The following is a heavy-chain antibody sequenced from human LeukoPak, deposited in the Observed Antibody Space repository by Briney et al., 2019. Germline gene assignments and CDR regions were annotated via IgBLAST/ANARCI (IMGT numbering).Heavy chain of an antibody. CDR3: ARGPPLRFLEWLSPLFDY. CDR2: INPNSGGT. CDR1: GYTFTGYY. J-gene: IGHJ4*02. Sequence: ASVTVSCRASGYTFTGYYMHWVRQAPGQGLEWMGWINPNSGGTNYAQKFQGRVTMTRDTSISTAYMELSRLRSDDTAVYYCARGPPLRFLEWLSPLFDYWGQGTLVTVSS. D-gene: IGHD3-3*01. V-gene: IGHV1-2*02.